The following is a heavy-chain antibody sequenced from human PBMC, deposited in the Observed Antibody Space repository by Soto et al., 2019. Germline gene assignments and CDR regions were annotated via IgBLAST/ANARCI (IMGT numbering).Heavy chain of an antibody. CDR3: TRGTQQCHLDY. Sequence: EVQLVESGGGLVQPGGSLRLSCAASGFTFSSYEMNWVRQSPGKGLEWVSYISSSGRTIYYADSVKGRFTISRDNAKNSLYLQLNSLRAEDTAVFYCTRGTQQCHLDYWGQGTLVTVSS. V-gene: IGHV3-48*03. J-gene: IGHJ4*02. CDR2: ISSSGRTI. CDR1: GFTFSSYE. D-gene: IGHD6-13*01.